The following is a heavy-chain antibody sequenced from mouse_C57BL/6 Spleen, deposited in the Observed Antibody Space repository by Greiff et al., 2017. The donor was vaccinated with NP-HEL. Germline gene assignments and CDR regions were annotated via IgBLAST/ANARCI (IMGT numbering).Heavy chain of an antibody. CDR2: ISYSGST. CDR3: ARYTTGTGYFDY. CDR1: GYSITSYY. Sequence: VQLKESGPGLAKPSQTLSLTCSVTGYSITSYYWNWIRKFPGNKLEYMGYISYSGSTYYNPSLKSRISITRDTSKNQYYLQLNSVTTEDTAAYYCARYTTGTGYFDYWGQGTTLTVSS. D-gene: IGHD4-1*01. V-gene: IGHV3-8*01. J-gene: IGHJ2*01.